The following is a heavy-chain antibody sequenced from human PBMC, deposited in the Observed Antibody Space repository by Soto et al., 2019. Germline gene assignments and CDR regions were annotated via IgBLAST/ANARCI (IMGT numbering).Heavy chain of an antibody. CDR3: ATSFRYFDN. D-gene: IGHD3-9*01. CDR1: GFTSTTTP. CDR2: ISGTASRT. Sequence: PVGSLRLSCAGSGFTSTTTPLSWVRQPPGKGLEWVTTISGTASRTYYVDSVKGRFFISRDNSKNTVTLQMNNLTVDDTAVYYCATSFRYFDNWGQGTRVTVSS. J-gene: IGHJ4*02. V-gene: IGHV3-23*01.